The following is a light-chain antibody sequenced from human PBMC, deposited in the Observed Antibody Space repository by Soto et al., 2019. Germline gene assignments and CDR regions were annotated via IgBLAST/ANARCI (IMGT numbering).Light chain of an antibody. Sequence: DIQMTQSPSSLSASVGDRVTITCRASQSISNYLNWYQQKPGKAPKLLIYAASSLQSGVPSRFSGSGSGTDFTLTISSLQPEDFATYYCQQSYSTPQTFGQGTTVEIK. CDR1: QSISNY. V-gene: IGKV1-39*01. J-gene: IGKJ1*01. CDR2: AAS. CDR3: QQSYSTPQT.